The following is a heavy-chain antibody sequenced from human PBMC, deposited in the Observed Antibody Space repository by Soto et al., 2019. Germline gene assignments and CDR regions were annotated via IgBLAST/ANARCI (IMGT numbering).Heavy chain of an antibody. Sequence: SETLSLTCTVSGGSISSYYWSWIRQPPGKGLEWIGYIYYSGSTNYNPSLKSRVTISVDTSKNQFSLKLSSVTAADTAVYYCASSYYGSGSYSPSDYWGQGTLVTVSS. CDR1: GGSISSYY. CDR3: ASSYYGSGSYSPSDY. D-gene: IGHD3-10*01. V-gene: IGHV4-59*01. J-gene: IGHJ4*02. CDR2: IYYSGST.